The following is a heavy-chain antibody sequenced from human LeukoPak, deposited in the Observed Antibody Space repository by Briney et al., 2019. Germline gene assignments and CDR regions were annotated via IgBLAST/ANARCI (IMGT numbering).Heavy chain of an antibody. CDR2: IWYNGNNK. Sequence: QPGRSLRLSCAASGFTFSNYGMHWVRQAPGKGLEWVAVIWYNGNNKYYADSVKGRFTISRDNSKNTLFLEINSLRVDDTAVYYCAKWAGSGEHTRRYFGPFDFWGQGTLVTVSS. CDR1: GFTFSNYG. CDR3: AKWAGSGEHTRRYFGPFDF. V-gene: IGHV3-33*06. J-gene: IGHJ4*02. D-gene: IGHD3-3*01.